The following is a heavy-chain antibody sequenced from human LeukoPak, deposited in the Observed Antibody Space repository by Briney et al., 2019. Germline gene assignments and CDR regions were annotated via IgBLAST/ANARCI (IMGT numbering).Heavy chain of an antibody. Sequence: SETLSLTCTVSGYYISSHYYWGWIRQPPGKGLEWIGNMYHSGSTYYNPSLKSRVTLSVDTSKNQFSLKLSSVTAADTAVYYCARVSVAAPAVDYWGQGTLVTVSS. V-gene: IGHV4-38-2*02. D-gene: IGHD6-19*01. CDR1: GYYISSHYY. CDR3: ARVSVAAPAVDY. CDR2: MYHSGST. J-gene: IGHJ4*02.